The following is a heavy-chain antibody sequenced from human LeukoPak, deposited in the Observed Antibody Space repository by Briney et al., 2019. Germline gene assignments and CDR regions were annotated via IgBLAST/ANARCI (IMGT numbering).Heavy chain of an antibody. J-gene: IGHJ1*01. Sequence: GASVKVSCKASGYTFTSYYMHWVRQAPGQGLEWMGIINPSGGSTSYAQKFQGRVTMTRDTSTSTVYMELSSLRSEDTAVYYCARVRYDFWSGYSPGIFQHWGQGTLVTVSS. D-gene: IGHD3-3*01. CDR3: ARVRYDFWSGYSPGIFQH. CDR1: GYTFTSYY. V-gene: IGHV1-46*01. CDR2: INPSGGST.